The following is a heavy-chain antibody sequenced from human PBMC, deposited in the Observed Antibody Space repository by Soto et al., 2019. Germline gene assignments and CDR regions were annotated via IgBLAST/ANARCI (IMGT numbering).Heavy chain of an antibody. J-gene: IGHJ4*02. Sequence: GGSLRLSCAASGFTFSSYAMSWARQAPGKGLEWVSAISGSGGSTYYTDSVKGRFTISRDNSKNPLYLQMNSLIAEDTAVYYCEKIAVAGTYWGQGTLVTVSS. CDR1: GFTFSSYA. CDR3: EKIAVAGTY. D-gene: IGHD6-19*01. V-gene: IGHV3-23*01. CDR2: ISGSGGST.